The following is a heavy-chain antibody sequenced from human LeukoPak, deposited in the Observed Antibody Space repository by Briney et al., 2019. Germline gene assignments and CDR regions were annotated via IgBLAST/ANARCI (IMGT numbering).Heavy chain of an antibody. V-gene: IGHV4-59*12. Sequence: PSETLSLTCTVSGGSINNYYWSWIRQPPGKGLEWIGCIYYSGNTNYNPSLKSRVTISVDTSKNQFSLKLSSVTAADTAVYYCARGRNWGSPYYFDYWGQGTLVTVSS. D-gene: IGHD7-27*01. CDR2: IYYSGNT. CDR1: GGSINNYY. CDR3: ARGRNWGSPYYFDY. J-gene: IGHJ4*02.